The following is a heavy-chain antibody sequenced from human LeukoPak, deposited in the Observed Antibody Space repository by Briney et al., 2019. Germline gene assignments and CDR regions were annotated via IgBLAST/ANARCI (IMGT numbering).Heavy chain of an antibody. CDR1: GVTFSSYW. CDR2: INTYGSTT. Sequence: GGSLRLSCAASGVTFSSYWMHWVRQAPGKGLVWVSLINTYGSTTTYSDSVKGRFTISRDNSKNTLYLQMNSLRAEDTAVYYCAKSKTIFGWFDPWGQGTLVTVSS. D-gene: IGHD3-3*01. CDR3: AKSKTIFGWFDP. V-gene: IGHV3-74*01. J-gene: IGHJ5*02.